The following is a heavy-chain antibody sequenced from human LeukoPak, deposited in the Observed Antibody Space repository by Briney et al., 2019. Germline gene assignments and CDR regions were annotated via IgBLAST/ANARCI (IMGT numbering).Heavy chain of an antibody. D-gene: IGHD5-18*01. Sequence: SETLSHTCTVSGGSISSYYWSWIRQPPGEGLEWIGYIYHSGSTYYNPSLKSRVTISVDRSKNQFSLKLSSVTAADTAVYYCAREASYANWFDPWGQGTLVTVSS. V-gene: IGHV4-59*12. CDR1: GGSISSYY. J-gene: IGHJ5*02. CDR3: AREASYANWFDP. CDR2: IYHSGST.